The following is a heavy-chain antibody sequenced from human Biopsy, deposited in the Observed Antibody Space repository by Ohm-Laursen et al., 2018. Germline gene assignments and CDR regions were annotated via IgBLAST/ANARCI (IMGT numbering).Heavy chain of an antibody. V-gene: IGHV3-9*01. Sequence: SLRLSCTASGFTFENYAMNWVRQAPGKGLEWVSGISWNSGSVGYADSVKGRFTISRDNAKNSLYLQMHSLRAKDTAFYYCAKASGYSSGWPIDYWGQGNLVTVSS. CDR3: AKASGYSSGWPIDY. CDR1: GFTFENYA. CDR2: ISWNSGSV. J-gene: IGHJ4*02. D-gene: IGHD6-19*01.